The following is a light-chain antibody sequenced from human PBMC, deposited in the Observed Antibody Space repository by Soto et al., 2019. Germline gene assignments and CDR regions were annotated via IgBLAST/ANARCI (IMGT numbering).Light chain of an antibody. V-gene: IGKV3-20*01. CDR3: HQYGGSPQT. CDR2: GAS. Sequence: EIVMTQSPATLYVSPGERATLSCRASQSVSSNLAWYQRKPVPAPRLLIYGASRRATGIPDRFSGSGSGTEFTLTISRLEPEYFAVYYCHQYGGSPQTFGQGTKVEIK. CDR1: QSVSSN. J-gene: IGKJ1*01.